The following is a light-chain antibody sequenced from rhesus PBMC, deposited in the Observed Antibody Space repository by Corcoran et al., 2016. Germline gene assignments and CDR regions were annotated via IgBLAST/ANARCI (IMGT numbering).Light chain of an antibody. CDR2: EAA. V-gene: IGKV1S17*01. Sequence: DIQMTQSPSSLSASVGDRVTITCRASQGITNDLAWYQQKQGETPNVLIYEAASLKSGIPSRVSGSGSGTDFTLTFSSLQSEDFATYYCQHYYEPPWTFGQGTKVEIK. CDR3: QHYYEPPWT. CDR1: QGITND. J-gene: IGKJ1*01.